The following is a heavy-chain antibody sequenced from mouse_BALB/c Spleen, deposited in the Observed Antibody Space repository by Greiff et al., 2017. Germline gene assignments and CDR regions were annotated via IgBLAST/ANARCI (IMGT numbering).Heavy chain of an antibody. D-gene: IGHD2-3*01. J-gene: IGHJ3*01. CDR2: INPSSGYT. CDR3: ARRGYDGFN. CDR1: GYTFTSYT. V-gene: IGHV1-4*02. Sequence: VHLVESAAELARPGASVKMSCKASGYTFTSYTMHWVKQRPGQGLEWIGYINPSSGYTEYNQKFKDKTTLTADKSSSTAYMQLSSLTSEDSAVYYCARRGYDGFNWGQGTLVTVSA.